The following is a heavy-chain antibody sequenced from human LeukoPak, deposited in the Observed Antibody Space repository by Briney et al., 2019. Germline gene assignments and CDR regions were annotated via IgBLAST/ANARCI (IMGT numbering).Heavy chain of an antibody. CDR2: IYYSGST. CDR3: ARLRRGYSSSEDY. CDR1: GYSIISGYY. V-gene: IGHV4-38-2*02. Sequence: SETLSLTCTVSGYSIISGYYWGWIRQPPGKGLEWIGSIYYSGSTYYNPSLKSRVTISVDTSKNQFSLKLSSVTAADTAVYYCARLRRGYSSSEDYWGQGTLVTVSS. J-gene: IGHJ4*02. D-gene: IGHD5-18*01.